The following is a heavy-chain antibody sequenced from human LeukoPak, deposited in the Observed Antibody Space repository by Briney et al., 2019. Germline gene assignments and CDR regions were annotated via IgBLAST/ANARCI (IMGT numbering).Heavy chain of an antibody. J-gene: IGHJ6*03. CDR2: IYYSGST. CDR3: ARLKTNSGSQRLAIYYYYYYMDV. V-gene: IGHV4-39*07. CDR1: GGSISSSSYY. D-gene: IGHD1-26*01. Sequence: SETLSLTCTVSGGSISSSSYYWGWIRQPPGKGLEWIGSIYYSGSTYYNPSLKSRVTISVDTSKNQFSLKLSSVTAADTAVYYCARLKTNSGSQRLAIYYYYYYMDVWGKGTTVTISS.